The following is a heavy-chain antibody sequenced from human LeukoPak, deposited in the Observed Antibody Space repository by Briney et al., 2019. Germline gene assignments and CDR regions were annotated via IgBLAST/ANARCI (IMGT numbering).Heavy chain of an antibody. CDR1: GGSFSGYY. V-gene: IGHV4-34*01. D-gene: IGHD6-13*01. J-gene: IGHJ5*01. CDR3: TKKGGGQLVNTRRWFDS. Sequence: SETLSLTCAVYGGSFSGYYWSWIRQPPGKGLEWIGEINHSGNTHYNPSLKSRVTISVDTSKNQFSLRLTSVTAADTAVCYCTKKGGGQLVNTRRWFDSWGQGTLVTVSS. CDR2: INHSGNT.